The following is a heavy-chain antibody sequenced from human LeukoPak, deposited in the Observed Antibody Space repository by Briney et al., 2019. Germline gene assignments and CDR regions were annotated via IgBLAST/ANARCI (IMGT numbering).Heavy chain of an antibody. CDR1: GGSISSYY. CDR2: IYHSGST. CDR3: ARGYSYGLEWFDP. V-gene: IGHV4-38-2*02. Sequence: KPSETLSLTCTVSGGSISSYYWSWIRQPPGKGLEWIGSIYHSGSTYYNPSLKSRVTISVDTSKNQFSLKLSSVTAADTAVYYCARGYSYGLEWFDPWGQGTLVTVSS. D-gene: IGHD5-18*01. J-gene: IGHJ5*02.